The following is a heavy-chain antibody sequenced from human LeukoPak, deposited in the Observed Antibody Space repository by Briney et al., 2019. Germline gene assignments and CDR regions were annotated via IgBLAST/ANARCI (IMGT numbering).Heavy chain of an antibody. CDR2: ISYDGSKK. CDR3: AREGSGSAKYAFDF. V-gene: IGHV3-30*03. D-gene: IGHD3-10*01. Sequence: GRSLRLSCAASGFTFSSYGMYWVRQAPGKGLEWVAVISYDGSKKYYTDSVKGRFIISRDNSKNTLYVQMNNLRTEDTAVYYCAREGSGSAKYAFDFWGQGTMITVSS. J-gene: IGHJ3*01. CDR1: GFTFSSYG.